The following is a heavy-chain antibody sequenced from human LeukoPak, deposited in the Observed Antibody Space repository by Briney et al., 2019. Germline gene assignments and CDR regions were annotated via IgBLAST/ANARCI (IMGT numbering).Heavy chain of an antibody. Sequence: GASVKVSCKASGYTFTSYGISWVRQAPGQGLEWMGGIIPIFGTANYAQKFQGRVTITADESTSTAYMELSSLRSEDTAVYYCASRYHYDFWSAPDYYYYGMDVWGQGTTVTVSS. V-gene: IGHV1-69*13. D-gene: IGHD3-3*01. CDR3: ASRYHYDFWSAPDYYYYGMDV. J-gene: IGHJ6*02. CDR2: IIPIFGTA. CDR1: GYTFTSYG.